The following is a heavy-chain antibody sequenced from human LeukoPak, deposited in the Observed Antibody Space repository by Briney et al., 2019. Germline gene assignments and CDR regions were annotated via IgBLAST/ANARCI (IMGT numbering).Heavy chain of an antibody. CDR1: GGTFSSYA. CDR3: ARGGGATGFHCFDY. Sequence: SVKVSCKASGGTFSSYAISWVRQAPGQGLEWMGGIIPIFGTANYAQKFQGRVTITADKSTSTAYMELSSLRSEDTAVYYCARGGGATGFHCFDYWGQGTLVTVSS. D-gene: IGHD1-26*01. V-gene: IGHV1-69*06. J-gene: IGHJ4*02. CDR2: IIPIFGTA.